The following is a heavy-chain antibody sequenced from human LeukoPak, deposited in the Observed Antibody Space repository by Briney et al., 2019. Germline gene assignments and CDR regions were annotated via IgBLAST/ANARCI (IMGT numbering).Heavy chain of an antibody. Sequence: ASVKVSCKASGYTFTGHFMHWVRQAPGQGLEWMGWINPKSGGTNYAQKFQGRVTMTRDTSISTAYMELRRLRPDDTAVYYCARDGSSSSPYYYYYMDVWGKGTTVTVSS. CDR2: INPKSGGT. CDR3: ARDGSSSSPYYYYYMDV. D-gene: IGHD6-6*01. J-gene: IGHJ6*03. CDR1: GYTFTGHF. V-gene: IGHV1-2*02.